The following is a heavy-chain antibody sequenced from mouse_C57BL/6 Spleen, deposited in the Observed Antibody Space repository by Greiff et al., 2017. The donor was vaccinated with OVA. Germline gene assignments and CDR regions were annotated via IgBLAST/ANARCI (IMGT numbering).Heavy chain of an antibody. CDR1: GYTFTDYE. J-gene: IGHJ4*01. CDR2: IDPETGGT. V-gene: IGHV1-15*01. D-gene: IGHD2-4*01. Sequence: QVQLQQSGAELVRPGASVTLSCKASGYTFTDYEMHWVKQTPVHGLEWIGAIDPETGGTAYNQKFKGKAILTADKSSITAYMELRSLTSEDSAVYYCTRGDDCDYAMDYWGQGTSVTVSS. CDR3: TRGDDCDYAMDY.